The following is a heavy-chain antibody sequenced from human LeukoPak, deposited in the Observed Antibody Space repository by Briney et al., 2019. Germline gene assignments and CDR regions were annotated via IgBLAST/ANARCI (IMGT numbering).Heavy chain of an antibody. CDR1: GYTFTSYD. V-gene: IGHV1-8*01. D-gene: IGHD3-22*01. J-gene: IGHJ4*02. Sequence: ASVKVSCKASGYTFTSYDINWVRQATGQGLEGMGCMNPNSGNTGYAQKFQGRVTMTRNTSISTAYMELSSLRSEDTAVYYCARGFPNYYDSSGPFDYWGQGTLVTVSS. CDR2: MNPNSGNT. CDR3: ARGFPNYYDSSGPFDY.